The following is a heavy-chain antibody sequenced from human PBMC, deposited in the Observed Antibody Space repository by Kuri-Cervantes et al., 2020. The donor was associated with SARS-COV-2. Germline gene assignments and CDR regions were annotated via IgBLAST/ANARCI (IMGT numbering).Heavy chain of an antibody. CDR3: ARGRDYDFWSGYPPVLYAFDI. CDR1: GSTFSSYA. V-gene: IGHV1-18*01. Sequence: ASVKVSCKASGSTFSSYAISWVRQAPGQGLEWMGWISAYNGNTNYAQKLQGRVTMTTDTSTSTAYMELRSLRSDDTAVYYCARGRDYDFWSGYPPVLYAFDIWGQGTMVIVSS. CDR2: ISAYNGNT. J-gene: IGHJ3*02. D-gene: IGHD3-3*01.